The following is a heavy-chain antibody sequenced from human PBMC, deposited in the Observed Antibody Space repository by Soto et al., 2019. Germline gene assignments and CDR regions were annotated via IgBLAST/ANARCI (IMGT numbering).Heavy chain of an antibody. Sequence: DVQLLHCGGGLVQPGGSLRLSCIASGFTFSNYAMIWVRQAPGKGPEWLSSIETSVHATYYGDPATGRFTISRDDSHNALFLKMTSLRAADTAVYFCAKGDGGYVDRWGHGTLVTVSS. CDR2: IETSVHAT. CDR1: GFTFSNYA. CDR3: AKGDGGYVDR. D-gene: IGHD2-21*02. J-gene: IGHJ4*01. V-gene: IGHV3-23*05.